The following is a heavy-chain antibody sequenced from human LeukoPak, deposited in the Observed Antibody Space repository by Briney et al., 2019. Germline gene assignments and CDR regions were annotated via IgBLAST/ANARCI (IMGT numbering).Heavy chain of an antibody. D-gene: IGHD4-11*01. Sequence: GGSLRLSCAASGFTFSSYAMHWVRQAPGKGLEWVAVISYDGSNKYYADSVKGRFTISRDNSKNTLYLQMNSLRAEDTAVYYCARGESDYSNYGDYYYYYYMDVWGKGTTVTVSS. CDR2: ISYDGSNK. CDR3: ARGESDYSNYGDYYYYYYMDV. CDR1: GFTFSSYA. J-gene: IGHJ6*03. V-gene: IGHV3-30-3*01.